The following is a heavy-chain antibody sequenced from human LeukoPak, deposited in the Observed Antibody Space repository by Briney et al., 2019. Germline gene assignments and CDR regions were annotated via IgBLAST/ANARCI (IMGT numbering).Heavy chain of an antibody. CDR1: GGTFSSYA. D-gene: IGHD5-18*01. CDR3: ARDLRGYSYGYY. J-gene: IGHJ4*02. Sequence: GSSVKVSCKASGGTFSSYAISWVRQAPGQGLEWMGGIIPIFGTANYAQKFQGRVTITADESTSTVYMELSSLRSEDTAVYYCARDLRGYSYGYYWGQGTLVTVSS. V-gene: IGHV1-69*01. CDR2: IIPIFGTA.